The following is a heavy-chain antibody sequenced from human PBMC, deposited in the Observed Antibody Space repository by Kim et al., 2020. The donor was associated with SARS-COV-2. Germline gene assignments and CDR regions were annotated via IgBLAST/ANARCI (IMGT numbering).Heavy chain of an antibody. V-gene: IGHV4-34*01. CDR3: ARGATITYYFDY. Sequence: NYNPSLKILVTISVDTSKNQFSLKLSSVTAADTAVYYCARGATITYYFDYWGQGTLVTVSS. J-gene: IGHJ4*02. D-gene: IGHD5-12*01.